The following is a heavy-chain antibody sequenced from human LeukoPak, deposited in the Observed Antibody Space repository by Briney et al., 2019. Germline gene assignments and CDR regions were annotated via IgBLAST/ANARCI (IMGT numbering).Heavy chain of an antibody. CDR2: IYYSGST. V-gene: IGHV4-59*01. J-gene: IGHJ5*02. CDR1: GVSISSYY. D-gene: IGHD3-22*01. CDR3: ARDNSGYYDSSGYYYDGELNWFDP. Sequence: SETLSLTCTVSGVSISSYYWSWIRQPPGKGLEWIGYIYYSGSTNYNPSLKSRVTISVDTSKNQFSLKLSSVTAADTAVYYCARDNSGYYDSSGYYYDGELNWFDPWGQGTLVTVSS.